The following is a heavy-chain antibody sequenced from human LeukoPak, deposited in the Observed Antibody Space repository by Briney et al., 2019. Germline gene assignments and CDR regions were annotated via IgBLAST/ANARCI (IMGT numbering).Heavy chain of an antibody. CDR2: IYYSGST. CDR3: ARERRYYGSGSYYKGSGMDV. CDR1: GGSISSYY. V-gene: IGHV4-59*01. Sequence: PSETLSLTCTVSGGSISSYYWSWIRQPPGKGLEWIGYIYYSGSTNYNPSLESRVTISVDTSKNQFSLKLSSVTAADTAVYYCARERRYYGSGSYYKGSGMDVWGKGTTVTVSS. D-gene: IGHD3-10*01. J-gene: IGHJ6*04.